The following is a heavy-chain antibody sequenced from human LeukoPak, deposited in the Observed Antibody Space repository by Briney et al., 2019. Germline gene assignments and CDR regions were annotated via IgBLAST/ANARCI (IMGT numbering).Heavy chain of an antibody. CDR1: GDSISSSSYY. CDR2: IYYSGST. J-gene: IGHJ4*02. CDR3: ARRTVWVGYD. Sequence: SETLSLTCTVSGDSISSSSYYWGWIRQPPGKGLEWVGSIYYSGSTYYNPSLKSRLTISVDTSKNQFSLRLSSVTAADTALYYCARRTVWVGYDWGQGTLVTVSS. V-gene: IGHV4-39*01. D-gene: IGHD5-12*01.